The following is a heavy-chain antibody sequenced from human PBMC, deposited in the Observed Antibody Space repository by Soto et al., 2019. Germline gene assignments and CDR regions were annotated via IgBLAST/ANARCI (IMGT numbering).Heavy chain of an antibody. Sequence: QVQLQQWGAGLLRPSETLSLTCAVYGGSFRDFYWSWLRQTPEKGLEWIGEINHRGDTKYNPSLASRVTISVDTSKNQFSLKVNFVTPADTAVYYCARTGGMDVWGPGATVTVSS. CDR1: GGSFRDFY. V-gene: IGHV4-34*01. CDR3: ARTGGMDV. J-gene: IGHJ6*02. CDR2: INHRGDT.